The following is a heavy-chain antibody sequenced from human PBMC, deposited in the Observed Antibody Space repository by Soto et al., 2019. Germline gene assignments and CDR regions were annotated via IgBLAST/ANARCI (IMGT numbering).Heavy chain of an antibody. CDR3: ASPRYSGSYYDAFDL. CDR2: IYPGDSDT. J-gene: IGHJ3*01. Sequence: PGESLKISCKGSGYSFTTYWIGWVRQMPGKGLEWMGIIYPGDSDTRYGPSFRGQVTISADKSISTAYLQWSSPKASDTAMYYCASPRYSGSYYDAFDLWGQGTMVTVSS. V-gene: IGHV5-51*01. D-gene: IGHD1-26*01. CDR1: GYSFTTYW.